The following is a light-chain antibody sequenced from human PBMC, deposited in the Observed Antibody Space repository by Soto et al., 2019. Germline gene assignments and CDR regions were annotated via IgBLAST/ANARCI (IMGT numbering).Light chain of an antibody. J-gene: IGLJ1*01. CDR2: GDS. V-gene: IGLV1-40*01. CDR1: DSNIGADYG. Sequence: QSVLTQPPSVSGAPGQRVTISCTGFDSNIGADYGVHWYQQFPGTAPKLLIYGDSYRPSGVSGRFSGSKSGTSASLAITGLQAEDEADYYCQSYAGSNTYVFGSGTKLTVL. CDR3: QSYAGSNTYV.